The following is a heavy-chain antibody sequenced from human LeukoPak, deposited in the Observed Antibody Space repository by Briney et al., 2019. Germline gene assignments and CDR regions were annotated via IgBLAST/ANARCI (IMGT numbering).Heavy chain of an antibody. CDR1: GGSISSGDYY. CDR2: IYYSGST. Sequence: PSETLSLTCTVSGGSISSGDYYWSWIRQPPGKGLEWIGYIYYSGSTYYNPSLKSRVTISVDTSKNQFSLKLSSVTAADTAVYYCARNHCSSTSCYWLRPPPGGMDVWGQGTTVTVSS. CDR3: ARNHCSSTSCYWLRPPPGGMDV. V-gene: IGHV4-30-4*01. J-gene: IGHJ6*02. D-gene: IGHD2-2*01.